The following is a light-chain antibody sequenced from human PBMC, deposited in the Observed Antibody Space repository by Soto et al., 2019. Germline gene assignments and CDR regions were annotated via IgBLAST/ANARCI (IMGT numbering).Light chain of an antibody. Sequence: QSVLTQPASVSGSPGQSITISCTGTSSDVGAYNYVSWYQQYPGKAPKLVISQVSSRPSGISNRFSGSKSGNTASLTISGLQAEDEADYYCHSYTSSISGVFGGGTKVTVL. CDR1: SSDVGAYNY. V-gene: IGLV2-14*01. CDR2: QVS. J-gene: IGLJ3*02. CDR3: HSYTSSISGV.